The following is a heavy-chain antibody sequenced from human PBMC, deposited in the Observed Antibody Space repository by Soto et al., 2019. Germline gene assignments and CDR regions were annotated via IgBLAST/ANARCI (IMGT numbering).Heavy chain of an antibody. CDR2: ISSSSSYI. V-gene: IGHV3-21*01. D-gene: IGHD6-13*01. J-gene: IGHJ6*02. CDR3: ARDRRATTGYSSSWYEYYGMDV. CDR1: GFTFSSYS. Sequence: GGSLRLSCAASGFTFSSYSMNWVRQAPGKGLEWVSSISSSSSYIYYADSVKGRFTISRDNAKNSLYLQMNSLRAEDTAVYYCARDRRATTGYSSSWYEYYGMDVWGQGTTVTVSS.